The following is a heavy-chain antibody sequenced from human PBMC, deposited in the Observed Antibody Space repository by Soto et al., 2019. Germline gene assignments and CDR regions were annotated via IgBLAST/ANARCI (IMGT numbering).Heavy chain of an antibody. CDR2: ISAYNGNT. V-gene: IGHV1-18*01. Sequence: ASVKVSCKASGYTFTSYGISWVRQAPGQGLEWMGWISAYNGNTNYAQKLQGRVTMTTDTSTSTAYMELRRLRSDDTAVYYCARVGYDFWSGYYTHYYYYMDVWGKGTTVTVSS. CDR3: ARVGYDFWSGYYTHYYYYMDV. CDR1: GYTFTSYG. D-gene: IGHD3-3*01. J-gene: IGHJ6*03.